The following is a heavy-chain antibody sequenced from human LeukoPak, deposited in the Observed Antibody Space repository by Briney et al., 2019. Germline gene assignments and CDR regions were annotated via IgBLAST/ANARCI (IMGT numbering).Heavy chain of an antibody. Sequence: GGSLRLSCAASGFTFSSYSMNWVRQAPGKGLEWVSSISSSSSYIYYADSVKGRFTISRDNAKNSLYLQMNSLRAEDTAVYYCACEIVVVPAAKDYWGQGTLVTVSS. J-gene: IGHJ4*02. CDR3: ACEIVVVPAAKDY. V-gene: IGHV3-21*01. D-gene: IGHD2-2*01. CDR2: ISSSSSYI. CDR1: GFTFSSYS.